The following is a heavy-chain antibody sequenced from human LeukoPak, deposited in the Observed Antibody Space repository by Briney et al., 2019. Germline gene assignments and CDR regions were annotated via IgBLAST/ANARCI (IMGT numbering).Heavy chain of an antibody. J-gene: IGHJ4*02. V-gene: IGHV3-48*02. CDR1: GFTFSSYI. CDR2: ISSSSSPI. D-gene: IGHD2-15*01. Sequence: GGSLRLSCAASGFTFSSYIVNWVRQAPGKGLEWVSYISSSSSPIYYADSVKGRFTISRDNAKNSLHLQMNSLRDEDTAVYYCARGSGSAFDYWGQGTLVTVSS. CDR3: ARGSGSAFDY.